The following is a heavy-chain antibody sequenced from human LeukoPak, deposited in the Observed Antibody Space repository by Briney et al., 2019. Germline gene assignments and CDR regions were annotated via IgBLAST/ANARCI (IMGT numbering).Heavy chain of an antibody. D-gene: IGHD7-27*01. Sequence: GGSLRLSCVGSGFTFSVHWVRQVPGKRLEWLTFIRHDGTDQHYADSVRGRFTISRDNSKNTVYLQMNSLRPEDTALYYCAKYGNWASVSWGQGTLVTVSS. CDR3: AKYGNWASVS. V-gene: IGHV3-30*02. CDR1: GFTFS. CDR2: IRHDGTDQ. J-gene: IGHJ5*02.